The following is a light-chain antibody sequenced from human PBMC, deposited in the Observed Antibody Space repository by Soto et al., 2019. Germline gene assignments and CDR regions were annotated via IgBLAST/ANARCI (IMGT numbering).Light chain of an antibody. J-gene: IGLJ2*01. CDR1: SSDVGTYNL. Sequence: QSALTQPASVSGSPGESITISCTGTSSDVGTYNLVTWYQQHPGRVPKLILYEGNKRPSGVSSRSSASKSGNTASLTISGLQAEDEADDFCCSYASSRTLLFGGGTK. V-gene: IGLV2-23*01. CDR2: EGN. CDR3: CSYASSRTLL.